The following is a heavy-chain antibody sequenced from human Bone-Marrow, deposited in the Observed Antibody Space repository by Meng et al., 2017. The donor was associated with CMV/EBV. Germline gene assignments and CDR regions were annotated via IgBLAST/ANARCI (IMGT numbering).Heavy chain of an antibody. V-gene: IGHV3-21*01. CDR2: ISSSSSYI. D-gene: IGHD3-3*01. Sequence: GGSLRLSCAASGFTFSSYSMNWVRQAPGKGLEWVSSISSSSSYIYYADSVKGRFTISRDNAKNSLYLQMNSLTAEDTAVYYCARGGLRFLEWLLGYFDYWGQGTLVTVSS. CDR3: ARGGLRFLEWLLGYFDY. J-gene: IGHJ4*02. CDR1: GFTFSSYS.